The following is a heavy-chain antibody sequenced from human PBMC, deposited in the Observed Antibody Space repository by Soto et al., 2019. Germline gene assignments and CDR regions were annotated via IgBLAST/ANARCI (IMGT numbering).Heavy chain of an antibody. Sequence: QVQLVESGGGVVQPGKSLRLSCAASGFSFSESGMEWVRQAPGKGLEWVAAIWYDGSETYYGDSVKGRFTISRDNLKNTLYLQMSGLRGGGTGVFFCATFLGVAGTHQWGQGTLVTGSS. CDR3: ATFLGVAGTHQ. CDR1: GFSFSESG. J-gene: IGHJ1*01. V-gene: IGHV3-33*01. D-gene: IGHD3-16*01. CDR2: IWYDGSET.